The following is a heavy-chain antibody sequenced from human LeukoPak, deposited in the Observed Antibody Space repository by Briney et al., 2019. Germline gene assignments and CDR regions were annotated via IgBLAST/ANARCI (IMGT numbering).Heavy chain of an antibody. CDR1: GFTFSSYA. J-gene: IGHJ4*02. CDR3: ARASSRAFDY. CDR2: IDSSGSYI. Sequence: GGSLRLSCAASGFTFSSYAMSWVRQAPGKGLEWVSSIDSSGSYIYYADSLKGRFTISRDNAKNSLYLQVNSLRAEETAVYYCARASSRAFDYWGQGTLVTVSS. V-gene: IGHV3-21*06.